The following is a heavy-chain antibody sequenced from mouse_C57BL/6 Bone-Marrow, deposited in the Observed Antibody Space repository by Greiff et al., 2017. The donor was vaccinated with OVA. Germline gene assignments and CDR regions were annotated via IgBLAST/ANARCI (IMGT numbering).Heavy chain of an antibody. Sequence: EVQLQQSGAELVRPGASVKLSCTASGFNIKDDYMHWVKQRPEQGLEWIGWIDPENGDTAYASKFQGKATITADTSSNTAYLQLSSLTSEDTAVYYCTTDGSFAYWGQGTLVTVSA. CDR3: TTDGSFAY. V-gene: IGHV14-4*01. J-gene: IGHJ3*01. CDR1: GFNIKDDY. CDR2: IDPENGDT. D-gene: IGHD1-1*02.